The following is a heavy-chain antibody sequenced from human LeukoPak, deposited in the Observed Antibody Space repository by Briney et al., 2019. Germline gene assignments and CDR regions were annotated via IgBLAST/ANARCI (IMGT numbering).Heavy chain of an antibody. CDR2: ISSSSTI. V-gene: IGHV3-48*01. D-gene: IGHD3/OR15-3a*01. CDR1: GFTFSSYS. Sequence: GGSLRLSCAASGFTFSSYSMNWVRQAPGKGLEWVSYISSSSTIYYADSVKGRFTISRDNAKNSLYLQLNSLRAEDTAVYYCARGGRHRRLDPWGQGTLVTVSS. CDR3: ARGGRHRRLDP. J-gene: IGHJ5*02.